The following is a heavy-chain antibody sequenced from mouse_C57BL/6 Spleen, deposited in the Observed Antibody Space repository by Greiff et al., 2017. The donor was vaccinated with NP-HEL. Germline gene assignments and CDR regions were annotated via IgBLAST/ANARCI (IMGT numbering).Heavy chain of an antibody. CDR1: GYTFTSYG. CDR3: ARYHYDYDDVFDY. Sequence: VKLMESGAELARPGASVKLSCKASGYTFTSYGISWVKQRTGQGLEWIGEIYPRSGNNYYNEKFKGKATLNADKSSITEYMELRSLTSEDAAVYFCARYHYDYDDVFDYWGQGTTLTVSS. D-gene: IGHD2-4*01. V-gene: IGHV1-81*01. J-gene: IGHJ2*01. CDR2: IYPRSGNN.